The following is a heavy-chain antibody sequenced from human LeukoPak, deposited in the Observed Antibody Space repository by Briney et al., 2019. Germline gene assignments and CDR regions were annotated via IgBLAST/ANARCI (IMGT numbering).Heavy chain of an antibody. CDR1: GGSFSGYY. V-gene: IGHV4-34*01. Sequence: ASETLSLTCAVYGGSFSGYYWSWIRQPPGKGLEWIGEINHSGSTNYNPSLKSRVTISVDTSKNQFSLKLSSVTAADTAVYYCARGLGSGYYYGDSNWFDPWGQGTLVTVSS. CDR3: ARGLGSGYYYGDSNWFDP. J-gene: IGHJ5*02. CDR2: INHSGST. D-gene: IGHD3-22*01.